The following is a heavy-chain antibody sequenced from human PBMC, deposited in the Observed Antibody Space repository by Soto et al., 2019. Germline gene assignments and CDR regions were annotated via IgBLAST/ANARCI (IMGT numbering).Heavy chain of an antibody. Sequence: PGGSLRLSCAACGFTFSSYAMSWVRQAPGKXLERVSAISGSGGSTYYADSVKGRFTISRDNSKNTLYLQMNSLRAEDTAVYYCAIARLRPGVGAKTGFDYWRQGTLVTVSS. D-gene: IGHD1-26*01. CDR2: ISGSGGST. J-gene: IGHJ4*02. CDR3: AIARLRPGVGAKTGFDY. V-gene: IGHV3-23*01. CDR1: GFTFSSYA.